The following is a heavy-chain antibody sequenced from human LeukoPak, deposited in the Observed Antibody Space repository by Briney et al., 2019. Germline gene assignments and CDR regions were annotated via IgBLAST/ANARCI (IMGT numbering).Heavy chain of an antibody. CDR1: GGSISTYY. Sequence: PSETLSLTCTVSGGSISTYYWNWIRQPPGKGLEWIGYIYHSGSTNYNPSLQSRVTISVDTSKDQFSLNLNSVTAADTAVYYCARGGAARLHFQNWGQGTLVTVSS. D-gene: IGHD6-6*01. V-gene: IGHV4-59*01. CDR3: ARGGAARLHFQN. J-gene: IGHJ1*01. CDR2: IYHSGST.